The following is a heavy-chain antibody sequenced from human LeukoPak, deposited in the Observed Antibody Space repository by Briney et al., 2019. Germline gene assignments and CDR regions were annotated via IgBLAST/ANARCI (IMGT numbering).Heavy chain of an antibody. CDR3: AREYDYVWGSPYYFDY. Sequence: GGSLRLSCAASGFTFSDYYMSWIRQAPGKGLEWVSYISSSGSTIYYADSVKGRFTISRDNAKNSLYLQMNSLRAEDTAVYYCAREYDYVWGSPYYFDYWGQGTLVTVSS. J-gene: IGHJ4*02. CDR2: ISSSGSTI. V-gene: IGHV3-11*04. CDR1: GFTFSDYY. D-gene: IGHD3-16*01.